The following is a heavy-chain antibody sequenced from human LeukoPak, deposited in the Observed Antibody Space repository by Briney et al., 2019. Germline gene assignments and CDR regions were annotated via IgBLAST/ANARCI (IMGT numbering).Heavy chain of an antibody. CDR2: IYWDDDK. CDR1: GFSLSTSGVG. V-gene: IGHV2-5*02. CDR3: ARLPTYYDILTGYYFDY. D-gene: IGHD3-9*01. J-gene: IGHJ4*02. Sequence: SGPTLVKPTQTLTLTCTFSGFSLSTSGVGVGWIRQPPGKALEWLALIYWDDDKRYSPSLKSRLTITKDTSKNQVVLTMTNMDPVDTATYYCARLPTYYDILTGYYFDYWGQGTLVTVSS.